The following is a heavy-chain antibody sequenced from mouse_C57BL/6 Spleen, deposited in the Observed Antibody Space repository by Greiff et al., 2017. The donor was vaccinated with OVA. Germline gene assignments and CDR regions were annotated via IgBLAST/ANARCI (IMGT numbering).Heavy chain of an antibody. CDR1: GFNIKDDY. CDR2: IDPENGDT. V-gene: IGHV14-4*01. Sequence: VQLQQSGAELVRPGASVKLSCTASGFNIKDDYMHWVKQRPEQGLEWIGWIDPENGDTEYASKFQGKATITADTSSTTAYLQRSSLTSQDTAVYYGDTGPKEVATETYYYGDWGKGTTLTVSS. J-gene: IGHJ2*01. CDR3: DTGPKEVATETYYYGD. D-gene: IGHD1-1*01.